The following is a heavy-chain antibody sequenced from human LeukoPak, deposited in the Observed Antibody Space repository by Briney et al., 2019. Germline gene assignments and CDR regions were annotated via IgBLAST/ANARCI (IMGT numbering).Heavy chain of an antibody. CDR1: GGSVSSGSYY. D-gene: IGHD5-12*01. CDR3: TRASGGYRLLDY. Sequence: SETLSLTCTVSGGSVSSGSYYWSWIRQPPGKGLEWIGYIYYSGSTNYNPSLKSRVTISVDTSKNQFSLKLSSVTAADTAVYYCTRASGGYRLLDYWGQGTLVTVSS. CDR2: IYYSGST. J-gene: IGHJ4*02. V-gene: IGHV4-61*01.